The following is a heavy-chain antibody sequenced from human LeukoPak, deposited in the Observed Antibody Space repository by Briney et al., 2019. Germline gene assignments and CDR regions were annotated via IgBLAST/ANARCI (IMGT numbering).Heavy chain of an antibody. CDR2: ISSSSYI. D-gene: IGHD1-26*01. Sequence: GGSLRLSCAASGFTFSSYSMNWVRQAPGKGLEWVSSISSSSYIYYADSAKGRFTISRDNAKNSLYLRMNSLRAEDTAVYYCARDRIVGATTGDYWGQGTLVTVSS. J-gene: IGHJ4*02. CDR1: GFTFSSYS. CDR3: ARDRIVGATTGDY. V-gene: IGHV3-21*01.